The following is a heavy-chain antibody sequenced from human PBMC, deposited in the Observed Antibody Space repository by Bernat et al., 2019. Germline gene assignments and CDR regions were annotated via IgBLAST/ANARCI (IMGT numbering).Heavy chain of an antibody. D-gene: IGHD6-25*01. CDR3: ASRKQRGWFDP. V-gene: IGHV4-34*01. J-gene: IGHJ5*02. CDR2: INHSGST. CDR1: GGSFSGYY. Sequence: QVQLQQWGAGLLKPSETLSLTCAVYGGSFSGYYWSWIRQPPGKGLEWIGEINHSGSTNYNPSLKSRVTISVDTSQKQFSLTLSSVAAADTAVYYCASRKQRGWFDPWGQGTLVTVSS.